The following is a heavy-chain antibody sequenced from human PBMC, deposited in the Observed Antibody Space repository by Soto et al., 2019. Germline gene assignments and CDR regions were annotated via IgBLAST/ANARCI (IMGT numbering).Heavy chain of an antibody. CDR3: ARFNWNYVLYYYGMDV. CDR1: GFTFSSYW. D-gene: IGHD1-7*01. Sequence: GGSLRLSCAAAGFTFSSYWMSWVRQAPGKGLEWVAVISYDGSNKYYADSVKGRFTISRDNSKNTLYLQMNSLRAEDTAVYYCARFNWNYVLYYYGMDVWGQGTTVTVSS. CDR2: ISYDGSNK. J-gene: IGHJ6*02. V-gene: IGHV3-30-3*01.